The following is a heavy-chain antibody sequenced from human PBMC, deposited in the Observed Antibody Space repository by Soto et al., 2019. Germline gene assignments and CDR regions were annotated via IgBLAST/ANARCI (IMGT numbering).Heavy chain of an antibody. CDR2: IYYSGRT. J-gene: IGHJ4*02. Sequence: SETLSLTYIVSGESISSSSYYWGWILQPPGKGLEWIGSIYYSGRTYYNPSFKSRVTISIDTSKNQFSLKLSSVTATDTAVYYCARQRTTVVTQAYFDHWGQGALVTVSS. CDR3: ARQRTTVVTQAYFDH. D-gene: IGHD2-21*02. V-gene: IGHV4-39*01. CDR1: GESISSSSYY.